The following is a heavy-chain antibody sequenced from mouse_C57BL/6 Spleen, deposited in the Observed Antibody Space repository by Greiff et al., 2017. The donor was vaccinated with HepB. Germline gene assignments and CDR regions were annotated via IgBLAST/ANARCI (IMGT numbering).Heavy chain of an antibody. D-gene: IGHD4-1*01. CDR2: IRNKANGYTK. CDR1: GFTFTDYY. CDR3: ARSNWVYAMDY. Sequence: EVKLVESGGGLVQPGGSLSLSCAASGFTFTDYYMSWVRQPPGKALEWLGFIRNKANGYTKEYSASVKGRFTISRDNSQSILYLQMNALRAEDSATDYIARSNWVYAMDYWGQGTSVTVSS. V-gene: IGHV7-3*01. J-gene: IGHJ4*01.